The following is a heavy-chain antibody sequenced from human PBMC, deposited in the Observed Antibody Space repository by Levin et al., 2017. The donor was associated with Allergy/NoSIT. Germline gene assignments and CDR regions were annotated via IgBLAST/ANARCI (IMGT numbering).Heavy chain of an antibody. J-gene: IGHJ4*02. CDR1: GFSFSTYA. V-gene: IGHV3-23*01. Sequence: GGSLRLSCEASGFSFSTYALGWVRQSPGGGLDWVASIDGSGGGTAYGDSVKGRFIISRDNSRNIVFLHMSSLRADDTAVYYCAKYGERSGIPPYYLDYWGQGILVTVSS. CDR3: AKYGERSGIPPYYLDY. CDR2: IDGSGGGT. D-gene: IGHD3-10*01.